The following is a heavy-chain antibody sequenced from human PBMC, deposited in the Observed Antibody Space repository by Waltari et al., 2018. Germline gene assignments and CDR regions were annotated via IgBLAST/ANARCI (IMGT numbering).Heavy chain of an antibody. CDR2: ISYDGSNK. D-gene: IGHD3-10*01. Sequence: QVQLVESGGGVVQPGRSLRLSCAASGFTFSSYAMHWVRQAPGKGLEWVAVISYDGSNKYSADSVKGLFTIARDNSKNTLYLQMNSLRAEDTAVYYCARGTPRGQLYPGQKRYFDLWGRGTLVTVSS. CDR1: GFTFSSYA. CDR3: ARGTPRGQLYPGQKRYFDL. V-gene: IGHV3-30*01. J-gene: IGHJ2*01.